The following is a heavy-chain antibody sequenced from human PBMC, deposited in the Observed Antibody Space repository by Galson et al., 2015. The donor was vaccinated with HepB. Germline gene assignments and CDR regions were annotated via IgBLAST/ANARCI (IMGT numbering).Heavy chain of an antibody. D-gene: IGHD3-3*01. CDR1: GFTFIGYH. CDR3: ARDLRPTNFGVFTLDY. V-gene: IGHV1-2*06. J-gene: IGHJ4*02. Sequence: SVKDSCKGYGFTFIGYHIHWVRQAPGQGLEWLGRINPNGGATTYAQKFQGRVTLTRTTSSKTAYMELTSLKPDDSAVYYCARDLRPTNFGVFTLDYWGQGSLVTVSS. CDR2: INPNGGAT.